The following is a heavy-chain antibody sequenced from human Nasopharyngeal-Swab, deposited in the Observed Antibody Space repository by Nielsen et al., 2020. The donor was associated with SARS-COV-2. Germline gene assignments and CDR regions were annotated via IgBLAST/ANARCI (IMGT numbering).Heavy chain of an antibody. CDR1: GFTFIAYW. J-gene: IGHJ5*02. CDR3: ARDFLLDRVPNWFDP. D-gene: IGHD2-2*03. CDR2: IKQDGSEK. V-gene: IGHV3-7*01. Sequence: GGSLRLSYAASGFTFIAYWRTGVPQPPGKGLEWVANIKQDGSEKYYVDSVKGRFTISRDNAKNSLYLQMNSLRAEDTAVYYCARDFLLDRVPNWFDPWGQGTLVTVSS.